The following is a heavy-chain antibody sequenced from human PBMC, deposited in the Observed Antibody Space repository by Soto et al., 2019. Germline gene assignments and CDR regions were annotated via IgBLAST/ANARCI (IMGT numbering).Heavy chain of an antibody. CDR2: ITKSGDDT. CDR1: GFTFSNYA. CDR3: AGRHSGSHYFAF. Sequence: LRLSCSASGFTFSNYAMHWVRQAPGKRLEYVSDITKSGDDTYYADSVKGRFTISRDNSRNTLYLQMSSLRSEDTAVYHCAGRHSGSHYFAFWGQGTLVTVSS. V-gene: IGHV3-64D*08. J-gene: IGHJ4*02. D-gene: IGHD1-26*01.